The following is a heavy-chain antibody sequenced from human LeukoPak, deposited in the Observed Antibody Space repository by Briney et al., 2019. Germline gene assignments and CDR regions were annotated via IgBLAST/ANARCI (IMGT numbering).Heavy chain of an antibody. D-gene: IGHD3-10*01. CDR2: ISGSGGST. J-gene: IGHJ5*02. V-gene: IGHV3-23*01. Sequence: GGSLRLSCAASGFTFSSHAMSWVRQSPGKGLEWVSAISGSGGSTYYADAVKGRFTISRDNSKNTLYLQMNSLRAGDTAVYYCAKDDSRGSGSSGWFDPWGQGTLVTVSS. CDR1: GFTFSSHA. CDR3: AKDDSRGSGSSGWFDP.